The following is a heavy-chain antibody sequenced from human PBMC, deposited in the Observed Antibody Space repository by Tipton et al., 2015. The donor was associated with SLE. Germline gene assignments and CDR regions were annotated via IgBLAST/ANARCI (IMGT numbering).Heavy chain of an antibody. CDR2: ISTYNGNT. V-gene: IGHV1-18*01. D-gene: IGHD4-17*01. Sequence: QVQLVQSGPEVKNPGASVKVSCKASAYTFTTYSISWVRQAPGQGLEWMGWISTYNGNTNYAQKLQGRVTMTTGTSTSTAYMELRSLRSDDTAVYYCARAVTTGLYWYFDLWGRGPLVTVSS. J-gene: IGHJ2*01. CDR1: AYTFTTYS. CDR3: ARAVTTGLYWYFDL.